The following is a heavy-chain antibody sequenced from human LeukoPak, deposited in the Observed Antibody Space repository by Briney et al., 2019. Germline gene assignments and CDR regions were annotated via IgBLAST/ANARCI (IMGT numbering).Heavy chain of an antibody. CDR1: GFTFSGYA. D-gene: IGHD5-24*01. CDR2: ISTSSSYI. J-gene: IGHJ4*02. CDR3: ARDGVRDGLYFDR. Sequence: GGSLRLSCAASGFTFSGYATNWVRQAPGKGLEWVSSISTSSSYIYYADSVKGRFTISRDNAKNSLYLQMNSLRDEDTAVYSCARDGVRDGLYFDRWGQGTLVTVSS. V-gene: IGHV3-21*01.